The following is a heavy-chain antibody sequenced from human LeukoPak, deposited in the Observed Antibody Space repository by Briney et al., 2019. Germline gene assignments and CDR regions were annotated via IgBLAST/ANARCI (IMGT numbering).Heavy chain of an antibody. CDR2: ISGSGGST. J-gene: IGHJ4*02. V-gene: IGHV3-23*01. CDR3: AKALLLGVTTLGSPFDY. Sequence: PGGSLRLSCAASGFTFSSYAMSWVRQAPGKGLEWVSAISGSGGSTYYADSVKGRFTISRDNSKNTLYLQMNSLRAEDTAVYYCAKALLLGVTTLGSPFDYWGQGTLVTVSS. D-gene: IGHD4-17*01. CDR1: GFTFSSYA.